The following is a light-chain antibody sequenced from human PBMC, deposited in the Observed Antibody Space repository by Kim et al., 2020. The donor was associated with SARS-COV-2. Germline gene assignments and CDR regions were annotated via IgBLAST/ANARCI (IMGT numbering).Light chain of an antibody. CDR3: QQYYSFPYS. J-gene: IGKJ2*03. Sequence: SAPTGDRVPVSCRICQGISSYFAWYHQKPGRASGLLIYAASTLQSWVPSSFSGSGSGTDFTLTISSLQSEDFATYYCQQYYSFPYSFGQEPKLEI. V-gene: IGKV1D-8*02. CDR1: QGISSY. CDR2: AAS.